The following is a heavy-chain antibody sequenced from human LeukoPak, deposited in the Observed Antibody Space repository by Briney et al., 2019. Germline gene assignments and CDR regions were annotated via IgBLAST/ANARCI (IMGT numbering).Heavy chain of an antibody. CDR3: AKAGGPDYGDYFTYFDY. CDR1: GFTSSA. J-gene: IGHJ4*02. Sequence: GGSLRLSCAASGFTSSAIHWVRQSPGKGLEWVAVISYDGSNKYYADSVKGRFTISRDNSKNTLYLQMNSLRAEDTAVYYCAKAGGPDYGDYFTYFDYWGQGTLVTVSS. D-gene: IGHD4-17*01. V-gene: IGHV3-30*04. CDR2: ISYDGSNK.